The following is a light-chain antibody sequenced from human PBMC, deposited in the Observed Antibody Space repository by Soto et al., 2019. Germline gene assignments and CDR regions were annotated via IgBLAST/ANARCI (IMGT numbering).Light chain of an antibody. Sequence: EIVLTQSPGTLSLSPGERATLSCRASQSVSSSYLAWYQQKPGQAPRRLIYGASIRSTGIPDRFSGSGSGTDFTLTISRLEPEDFAVYYCPQYGSSSLTFGGGTKVEIK. CDR3: PQYGSSSLT. CDR1: QSVSSSY. V-gene: IGKV3-20*01. CDR2: GAS. J-gene: IGKJ4*01.